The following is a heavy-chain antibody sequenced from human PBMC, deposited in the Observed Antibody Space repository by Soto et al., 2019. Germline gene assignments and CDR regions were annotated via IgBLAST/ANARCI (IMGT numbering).Heavy chain of an antibody. CDR2: INPNSGGT. CDR1: GYTFTGYY. CDR3: ARGYFDY. J-gene: IGHJ4*02. V-gene: IGHV1-2*02. Sequence: ASVKFSCKTSGYTFTGYYIHWVRQAPGQGLECMGWINPNSGGTNYAQKFQGRVTMTRXPXXSXXXMXVXXLRXDDTAVYFCARGYFDYWGQGTLVTVSS.